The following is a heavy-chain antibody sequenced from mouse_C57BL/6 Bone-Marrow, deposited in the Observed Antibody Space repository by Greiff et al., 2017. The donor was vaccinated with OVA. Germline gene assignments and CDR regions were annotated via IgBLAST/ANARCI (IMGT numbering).Heavy chain of an antibody. CDR1: GFTFSSYG. Sequence: EVQGVESGGDLVKPGGSLKLSCAASGFTFSSYGMSWVRQTPDKRLEWVATISSGGSYTYYPDSVKGRFTISRDNAKNTLYLQMSSLKSEDTDMYYCLLRRYWYFDVWGTGTTVTVSS. CDR3: LLRRYWYFDV. V-gene: IGHV5-6*01. D-gene: IGHD2-12*01. J-gene: IGHJ1*03. CDR2: ISSGGSYT.